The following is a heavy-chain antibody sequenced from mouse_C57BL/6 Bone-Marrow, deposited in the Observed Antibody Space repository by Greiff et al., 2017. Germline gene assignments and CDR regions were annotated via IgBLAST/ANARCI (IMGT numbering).Heavy chain of an antibody. CDR2: IHPSDTDT. CDR3: AIPLITTVVAYYYAMDY. Sequence: QVQLQQPGAELVKPGASVKVSCKASGYTFTSYWMHWVKQRPGQGLEWIGRIHPSDTDTNYNQKFKGKATLTVDKSSSTAYMQLSILTSEDSAVYYCAIPLITTVVAYYYAMDYWGQGTSVTVSS. J-gene: IGHJ4*01. D-gene: IGHD1-1*01. V-gene: IGHV1-74*01. CDR1: GYTFTSYW.